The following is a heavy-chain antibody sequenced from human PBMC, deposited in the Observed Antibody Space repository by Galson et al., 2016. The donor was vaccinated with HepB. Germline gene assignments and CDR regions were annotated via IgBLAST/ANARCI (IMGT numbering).Heavy chain of an antibody. Sequence: SLRLSCAASGFTLSSFWMHWDRQAPGKGLEWVSVISSSVSYIYYADSVKGRFTISRDNAKNSLYLQMNSLRVEDTAVYYCARGGRTEETSLVYWGQGTLVTVSS. CDR3: ARGGRTEETSLVY. J-gene: IGHJ4*02. CDR1: GFTLSSFW. D-gene: IGHD1-14*01. CDR2: ISSSVSYI. V-gene: IGHV3-21*01.